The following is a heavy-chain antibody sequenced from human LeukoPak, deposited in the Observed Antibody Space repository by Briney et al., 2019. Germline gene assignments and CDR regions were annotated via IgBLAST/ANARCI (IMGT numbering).Heavy chain of an antibody. CDR3: AKGNWYGSQNFESWFDP. V-gene: IGHV3-30*02. CDR1: GFTFSSYG. J-gene: IGHJ5*02. Sequence: QSGGSLRLSCAASGFTFSSYGMHWVRQAPGKGLEWVAFIRYDGSNKYYADSVKGRFTISRDNSKNTLYLQMNSLRAEDTAVYYCAKGNWYGSQNFESWFDPWGQGTLVTVSS. D-gene: IGHD3-10*01. CDR2: IRYDGSNK.